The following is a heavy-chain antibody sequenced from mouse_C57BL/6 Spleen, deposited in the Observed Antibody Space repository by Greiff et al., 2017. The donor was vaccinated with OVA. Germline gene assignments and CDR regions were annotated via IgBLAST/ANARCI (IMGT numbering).Heavy chain of an antibody. J-gene: IGHJ4*01. CDR2: IDPSDSYS. D-gene: IGHD2-1*01. Sequence: QVQLQQPGAELVRPGTSVKLSCKASGYTFTSYWMHWVKQRPGQGLEWIGVIDPSDSYSNYNQKFKGKATLTVDTSSSTAYMQLSSLTSEDSAVYYCARGIYYGPHYAMDYWGQGTSVTVSS. V-gene: IGHV1-59*01. CDR3: ARGIYYGPHYAMDY. CDR1: GYTFTSYW.